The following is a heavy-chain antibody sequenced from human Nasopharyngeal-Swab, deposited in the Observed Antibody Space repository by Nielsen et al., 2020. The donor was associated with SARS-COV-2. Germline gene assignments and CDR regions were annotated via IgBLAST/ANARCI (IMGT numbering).Heavy chain of an antibody. V-gene: IGHV3-74*01. D-gene: IGHD6-19*01. J-gene: IGHJ4*02. Sequence: GGSLRLSCAASGFTFSSYWMHWVRQAPGKGLVWVSRINSDGSSTSYADSVKGRFTISRDNAKNMLYLQMNSLRAEDTAVYYCARALYSSGWYLDYWGQGTLVTVSS. CDR2: INSDGSST. CDR3: ARALYSSGWYLDY. CDR1: GFTFSSYW.